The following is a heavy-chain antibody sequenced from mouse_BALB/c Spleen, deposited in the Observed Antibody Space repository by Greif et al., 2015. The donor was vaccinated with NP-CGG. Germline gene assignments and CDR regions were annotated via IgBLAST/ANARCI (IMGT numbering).Heavy chain of an antibody. CDR1: GYTFTNYW. CDR2: IYPGGGYT. J-gene: IGHJ2*01. Sequence: QVQLQQSGAELVRPGTSVKISCKASGYTFTNYWLGWVKRRPGHGLEWIGDIYPGGGYTNYNEKFKGKATLTADTSSSTAYMQLSSLTSEDSAVYFCARGGGNYAYYFDYWGQGTTLTVSS. CDR3: ARGGGNYAYYFDY. V-gene: IGHV1-63*02. D-gene: IGHD2-1*01.